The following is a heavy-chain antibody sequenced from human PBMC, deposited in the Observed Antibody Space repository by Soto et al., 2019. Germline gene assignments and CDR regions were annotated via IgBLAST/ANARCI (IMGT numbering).Heavy chain of an antibody. CDR3: ARGGRTWIQLLLFDLYYYYGMDV. J-gene: IGHJ6*02. CDR2: IIPIFGTA. D-gene: IGHD5-18*01. Sequence: SVKVSCKASGGTFSSYAISWVRQAPGQGLEWMGGIIPIFGTANYAQKFQGRVTTTADESTSTAYMELSSLRSEDTAVYYCARGGRTWIQLLLFDLYYYYGMDVCGQGTTVTVSS. V-gene: IGHV1-69*13. CDR1: GGTFSSYA.